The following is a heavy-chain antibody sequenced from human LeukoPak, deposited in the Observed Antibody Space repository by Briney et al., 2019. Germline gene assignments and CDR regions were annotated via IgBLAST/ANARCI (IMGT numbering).Heavy chain of an antibody. D-gene: IGHD2-21*01. Sequence: PSETLSLTCAVYGGSFSGYYWSWIRQPPGKGLEWIGEINHSGSTNYNPSLKSRVTISVDTSKIQFSLKLSSVTAADTAVYYCARHDWAGGSFDYWGQGTLVTVSS. CDR2: INHSGST. J-gene: IGHJ4*02. CDR3: ARHDWAGGSFDY. V-gene: IGHV4-34*01. CDR1: GGSFSGYY.